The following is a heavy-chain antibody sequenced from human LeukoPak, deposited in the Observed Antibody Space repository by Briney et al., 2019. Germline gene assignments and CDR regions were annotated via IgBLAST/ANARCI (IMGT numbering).Heavy chain of an antibody. CDR3: AKVRNIVVVTAHDY. Sequence: GGSLRLSCAASGFVFRSYAMSWVRQAPGKGLEWVSGISSSGGSADYADSVKGRFTISRDNSKNTLYLQMNSLRAEDTAVYYCAKVRNIVVVTAHDYWGQGTLVTVSS. J-gene: IGHJ4*02. CDR1: GFVFRSYA. V-gene: IGHV3-23*01. D-gene: IGHD2-21*02. CDR2: ISSSGGSA.